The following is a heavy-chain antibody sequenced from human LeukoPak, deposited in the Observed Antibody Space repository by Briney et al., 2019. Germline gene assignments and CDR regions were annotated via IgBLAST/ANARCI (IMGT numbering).Heavy chain of an antibody. D-gene: IGHD2-15*01. CDR1: GFTFSSSA. V-gene: IGHV3-23*01. CDR2: ISNNGRYT. CDR3: AKQLGYCSDGSCYFPY. Sequence: GGSLRLSCAASGFTFSSSAMSWVRQAPGKGLEWVSAISNNGRYTYYADSVQGRFTISRDNSKSTLCLQMNSLRAEDTAVYYCAKQLGYCSDGSCYFPYWGQGTLVTVSS. J-gene: IGHJ4*02.